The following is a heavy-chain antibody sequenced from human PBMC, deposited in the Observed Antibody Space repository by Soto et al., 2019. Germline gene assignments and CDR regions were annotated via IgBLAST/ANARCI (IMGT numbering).Heavy chain of an antibody. CDR2: ITASGYSA. CDR3: AKGDLLWDPFDL. J-gene: IGHJ4*02. V-gene: IGHV3-23*01. CDR1: GLPFSNYA. D-gene: IGHD3-16*01. Sequence: GGSLRLSCAASGLPFSNYAMTWVRQAPGKGLEWVSIITASGYSAYYGGAVKGRFTTSRDNSRSTLYLQMNGLRADDTAVYYCAKGDLLWDPFDLWGQGTLVTVSS.